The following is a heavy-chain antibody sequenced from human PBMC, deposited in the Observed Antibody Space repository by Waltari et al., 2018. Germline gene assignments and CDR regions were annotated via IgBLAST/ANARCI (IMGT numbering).Heavy chain of an antibody. CDR3: AGGGGIGEAQDY. D-gene: IGHD3-10*01. CDR1: GFTFSSYE. Sequence: EVQLVESGGGLVQPGGSLRLSCAASGFTFSSYEMNWGRQAPGKGLEWFSYLCDDISTHYSADSVKGRFTISRDNANNSLYLQRNSLRAEDTAVYYCAGGGGIGEAQDYWGQGTLVTVSS. CDR2: LCDDISTH. V-gene: IGHV3-48*03. J-gene: IGHJ4*02.